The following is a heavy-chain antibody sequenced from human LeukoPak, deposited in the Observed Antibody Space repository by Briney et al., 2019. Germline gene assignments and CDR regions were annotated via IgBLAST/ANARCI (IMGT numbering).Heavy chain of an antibody. Sequence: ASVTVSCKASGYTFTGYYMHWVRQAPGQGLEWMGWINPNSGGTNYAQKFQGRVTMTRDTSISTAYMELSRLRSDDTAVYYCARGGHGCGQLLCNWFDPWGQGTLVTVSS. CDR1: GYTFTGYY. CDR2: INPNSGGT. V-gene: IGHV1-2*02. D-gene: IGHD3-10*01. CDR3: ARGGHGCGQLLCNWFDP. J-gene: IGHJ5*02.